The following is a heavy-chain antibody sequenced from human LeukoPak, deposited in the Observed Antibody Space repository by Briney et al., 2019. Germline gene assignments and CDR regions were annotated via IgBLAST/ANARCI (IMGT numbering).Heavy chain of an antibody. Sequence: SVKVSCKASGGTFSSYAISWVRQAPGQGLERMGRIIPILGIANYAQKFQGRVTITADKSTSTAYMELSSLRSEDTAVYYCAREPPARITIFGVVNWFDPWGQGTLVTVSS. D-gene: IGHD3-3*01. CDR1: GGTFSSYA. J-gene: IGHJ5*02. CDR2: IIPILGIA. CDR3: AREPPARITIFGVVNWFDP. V-gene: IGHV1-69*04.